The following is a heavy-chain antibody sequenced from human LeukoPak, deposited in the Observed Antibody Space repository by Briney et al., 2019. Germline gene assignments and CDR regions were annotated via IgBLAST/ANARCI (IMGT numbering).Heavy chain of an antibody. J-gene: IGHJ4*02. D-gene: IGHD2-2*01. V-gene: IGHV3-23*01. CDR3: AKGPRYQLPSGGYYFDY. CDR1: GFTFSSYA. Sequence: PGGSLRLSCAASGFTFSSYAMSWVRQAPRKGLEWVSAISGSGGSTYYADSVKGRFTISRDNSKNTLYLQMNSLRAEDTAVYYCAKGPRYQLPSGGYYFDYWGQGTLVTVSS. CDR2: ISGSGGST.